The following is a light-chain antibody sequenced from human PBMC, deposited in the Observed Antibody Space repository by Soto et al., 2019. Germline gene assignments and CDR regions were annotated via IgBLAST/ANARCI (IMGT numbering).Light chain of an antibody. CDR1: SSNIGAGYE. J-gene: IGLJ1*01. CDR2: ENN. V-gene: IGLV1-40*01. CDR3: QTSDSSMSGYV. Sequence: QSVLTQPPSVSEAPGQRVTISCTGSSSNIGAGYEAHWYQQVPGTAPKLLIYENNNRPSGVPNRFSGSKSGTSASLAITGPQAEDEAEYYCQTSDSSMSGYVFGPGTKLTVL.